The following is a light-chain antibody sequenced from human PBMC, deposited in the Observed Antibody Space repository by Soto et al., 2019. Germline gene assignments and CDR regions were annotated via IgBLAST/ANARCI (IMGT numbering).Light chain of an antibody. CDR3: QSYDSSLSGLV. CDR1: SSNIGAGYD. J-gene: IGLJ2*01. Sequence: QLVLTQPPSVSGAPGQRVTISCTGSSSNIGAGYDVHWYQQLPGTAPKLLIYGNSNRPSGVPDRFSGSKSDTSASLAITGLQAEDEADYYCQSYDSSLSGLVFGGGTKVTVL. V-gene: IGLV1-40*01. CDR2: GNS.